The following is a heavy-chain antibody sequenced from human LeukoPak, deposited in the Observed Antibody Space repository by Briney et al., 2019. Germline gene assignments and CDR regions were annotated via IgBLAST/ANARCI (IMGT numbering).Heavy chain of an antibody. J-gene: IGHJ4*02. CDR2: IYYSGSN. CDR1: GGSISSSSYY. CDR3: ASPSITIFGVVTDSAFDY. V-gene: IGHV4-39*01. Sequence: PSETLSLTCTASGGSISSSSYYWGWIRQPPGKGLEWIGSIYYSGSNYYNPSLKSRVTISVDTSKNQFSLKLSSVTAADTAVYYCASPSITIFGVVTDSAFDYWGQGTLVTVSS. D-gene: IGHD3-3*01.